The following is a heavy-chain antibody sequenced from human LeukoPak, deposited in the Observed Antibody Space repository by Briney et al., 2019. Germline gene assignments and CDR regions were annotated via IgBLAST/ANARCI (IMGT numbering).Heavy chain of an antibody. CDR2: INPNSGGT. CDR3: ARGAPYYDFWSGYYYYMDV. Sequence: ASVKVSCKASGYTFTGYYMHWVRQAPAQGLEWMGWINPNSGGTNYAQKFQGRVTMTRDTSISTAYMELSRLRSDDTAVYYCARGAPYYDFWSGYYYYMDVRGKGTTVTVSS. CDR1: GYTFTGYY. V-gene: IGHV1-2*02. D-gene: IGHD3-3*01. J-gene: IGHJ6*03.